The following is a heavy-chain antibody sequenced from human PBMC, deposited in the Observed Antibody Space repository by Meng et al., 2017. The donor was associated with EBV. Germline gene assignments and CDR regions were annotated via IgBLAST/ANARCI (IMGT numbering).Heavy chain of an antibody. CDR1: GYTFTSYG. D-gene: IGHD5-12*01. J-gene: IGHJ5*02. Sequence: VQLVQAVDEVKKPGASVKVACKASGYTFTSYGISWVRQDPGQGLEWMGWISAYNGNTNYAQKLQGRVTMTTDTSTSTAYMELRSLRSDDTAVYYCARETSGYDFNWFDPWGQGTLVTVSS. V-gene: IGHV1-18*01. CDR2: ISAYNGNT. CDR3: ARETSGYDFNWFDP.